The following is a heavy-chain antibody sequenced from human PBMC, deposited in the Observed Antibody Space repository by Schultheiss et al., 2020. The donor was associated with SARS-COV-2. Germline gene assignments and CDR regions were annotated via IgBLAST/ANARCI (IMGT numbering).Heavy chain of an antibody. J-gene: IGHJ4*02. CDR1: GYSISSGYY. Sequence: SETLSLTCAVSGYSISSGYYWGWIRQPPGKGLEWIGSIYHSGSTNYNPSLKSRVTISVDTSKNQFSLKLSSVTAADTAVYYCARGDGLATVTDYWGQGTLVTVSS. CDR2: IYHSGST. V-gene: IGHV4-38-2*01. D-gene: IGHD4-11*01. CDR3: ARGDGLATVTDY.